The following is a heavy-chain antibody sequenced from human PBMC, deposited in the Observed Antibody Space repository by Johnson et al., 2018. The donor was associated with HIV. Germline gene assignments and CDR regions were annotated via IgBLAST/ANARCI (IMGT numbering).Heavy chain of an antibody. CDR3: ASGYYYGSGTYHGDFDI. D-gene: IGHD3-10*01. V-gene: IGHV3-11*04. CDR1: GFTFSDYY. J-gene: IGHJ3*02. Sequence: QVQLVESGGGLVKPGGSLRLSCAASGFTFSDYYMSWIRQAPGKGLEWVSYISSSGSTIFYADSVKGRFTISRDNAKNSLYLQMHSLRAEDTAVYYCASGYYYGSGTYHGDFDIWGQGTMVTVSS. CDR2: ISSSGSTI.